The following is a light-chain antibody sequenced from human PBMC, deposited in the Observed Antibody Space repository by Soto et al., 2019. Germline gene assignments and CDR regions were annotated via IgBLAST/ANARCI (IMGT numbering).Light chain of an antibody. CDR2: DNN. CDR1: SSNIGNNY. V-gene: IGLV1-51*01. J-gene: IGLJ3*02. Sequence: QSVLTQPPSVSAAPGQRVTISCSGSSSNIGNNYVSWYQQFPVTAPKLLIYDNNKRPSGIPDRFSGSKSGTSATLGITGLQTGDEADYYCGTWDSSLSAGQVFGGGTKVNVL. CDR3: GTWDSSLSAGQV.